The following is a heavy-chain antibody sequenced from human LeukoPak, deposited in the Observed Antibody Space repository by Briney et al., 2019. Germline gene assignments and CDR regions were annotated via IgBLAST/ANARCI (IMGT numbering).Heavy chain of an antibody. CDR3: ARHGSSGYYKGYFDY. J-gene: IGHJ4*02. D-gene: IGHD3-22*01. CDR2: IYYNGSA. V-gene: IGHV4-59*08. Sequence: SETLSLTCTVSGGSISSYYWSWIRQPPGKGLEWIGYIYYNGSANYNPSLKSRVTISVDTSKNQFSLKLSSVTAADTAVYYCARHGSSGYYKGYFDYWGQGTLVTVSS. CDR1: GGSISSYY.